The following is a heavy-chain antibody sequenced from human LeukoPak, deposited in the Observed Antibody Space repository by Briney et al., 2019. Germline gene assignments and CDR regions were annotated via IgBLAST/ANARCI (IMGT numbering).Heavy chain of an antibody. CDR2: IYYSGST. J-gene: IGHJ4*02. CDR3: ARGVSGGSGSYYLTPYYFDY. V-gene: IGHV4-39*07. CDR1: GGSISSSSYY. Sequence: PSETLSLTCTVSGGSISSSSYYWGWIRQPPGKGLEWMGSIYYSGSTYYNPSLKSRVTISVDTSKNQFSLKLSSVTAADTAVYYCARGVSGGSGSYYLTPYYFDYWGQGTLVTVSS. D-gene: IGHD3-10*01.